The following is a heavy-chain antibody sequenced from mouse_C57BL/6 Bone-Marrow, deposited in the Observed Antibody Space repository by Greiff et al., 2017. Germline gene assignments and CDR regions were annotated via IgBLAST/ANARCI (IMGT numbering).Heavy chain of an antibody. V-gene: IGHV14-4*01. Sequence: VQLQQSGAELVRPGASVKLSCTASGFNIKDDYMHWVKQRPEQGLAWIGWIDPENGDTEYASKFQGKATITADTSSNTAYLQLSSLTSEDTAVYYCTTLPYYGYDDGFDYWGQGTTLTVSS. CDR2: IDPENGDT. CDR3: TTLPYYGYDDGFDY. D-gene: IGHD2-9*01. CDR1: GFNIKDDY. J-gene: IGHJ2*01.